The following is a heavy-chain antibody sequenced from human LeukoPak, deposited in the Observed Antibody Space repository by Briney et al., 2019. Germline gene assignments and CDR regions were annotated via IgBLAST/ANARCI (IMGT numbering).Heavy chain of an antibody. CDR1: GYTFTSYG. J-gene: IGHJ4*02. V-gene: IGHV1-8*02. D-gene: IGHD6-19*01. Sequence: ASVKVSCKASGYTFTSYGISWVRQAPGQGLEWMGWMNPNSGNTGYAQKFQGRVTMTRNTSISTAYMELSSLRSEDTAVYYCARGGFRAVAGTGAQVDYWGQGTLVTVSS. CDR3: ARGGFRAVAGTGAQVDY. CDR2: MNPNSGNT.